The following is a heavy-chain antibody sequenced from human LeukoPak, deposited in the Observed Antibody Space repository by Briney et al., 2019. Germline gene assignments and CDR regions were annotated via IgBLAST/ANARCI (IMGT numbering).Heavy chain of an antibody. CDR3: ARLWGTIFGVGPQNWFDP. D-gene: IGHD3-3*01. Sequence: PSETLSLTCTVSGGSISSSSYYWGWIRQPPGKGLEWIGSIYYSGSTYYNPSLKSRVTISVDTSKNQFSLKLSSVTAADTAVYYCARLWGTIFGVGPQNWFDPWGQGTLVTVSS. J-gene: IGHJ5*02. CDR2: IYYSGST. CDR1: GGSISSSSYY. V-gene: IGHV4-39*01.